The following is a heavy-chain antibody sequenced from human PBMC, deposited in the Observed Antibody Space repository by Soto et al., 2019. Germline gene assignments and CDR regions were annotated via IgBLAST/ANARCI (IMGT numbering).Heavy chain of an antibody. Sequence: QVQLQQWGAGLLKPSETLSLTCAVYGGSFSGYYWSWIRQPPGKGLEWIGEINHSGSTNYNPSLKSRVPISVDTSKNQFSLKLSSVTAADTAVYYCARGRTRGMDVWGQGTTVTVSS. CDR3: ARGRTRGMDV. V-gene: IGHV4-34*01. CDR1: GGSFSGYY. CDR2: INHSGST. J-gene: IGHJ6*02. D-gene: IGHD2-8*01.